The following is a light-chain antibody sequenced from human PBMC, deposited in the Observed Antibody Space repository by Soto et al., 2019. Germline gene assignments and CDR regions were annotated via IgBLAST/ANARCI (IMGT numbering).Light chain of an antibody. CDR2: RNN. CDR3: AAWDDSLSAYVV. J-gene: IGLJ2*01. V-gene: IGLV1-47*01. Sequence: QSVLTQPPSASGTPGQRVTISCSGSSSNIGSNYVYWYQQLPGTAPKLLIYRNNQRPSGVPDRFSGSKSGTSASLAISGLPSEDEADYYCAAWDDSLSAYVVFGGGTKVTVL. CDR1: SSNIGSNY.